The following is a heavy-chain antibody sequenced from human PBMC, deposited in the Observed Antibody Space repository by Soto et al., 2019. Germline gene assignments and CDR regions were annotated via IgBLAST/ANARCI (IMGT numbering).Heavy chain of an antibody. CDR1: GFTFSSYG. D-gene: IGHD2-8*01. V-gene: IGHV3-30*03. CDR2: ISYDGSNK. J-gene: IGHJ6*02. Sequence: GGSLRLSCAASGFTFSSYGMHWVRQAPGKGLEWVAVISYDGSNKYYADSVKGRFTISRDNSKNTLYLQMNSLRAEDTAVYYCASEGYCTNGVCRGGYYYYGMDVWGQGTTVTVSS. CDR3: ASEGYCTNGVCRGGYYYYGMDV.